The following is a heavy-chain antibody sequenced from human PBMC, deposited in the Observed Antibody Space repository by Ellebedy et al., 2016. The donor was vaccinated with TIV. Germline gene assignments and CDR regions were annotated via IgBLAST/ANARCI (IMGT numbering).Heavy chain of an antibody. J-gene: IGHJ4*02. D-gene: IGHD1-26*01. V-gene: IGHV3-23*01. CDR3: AKDQLGGGTYLWGTFDY. CDR1: GFTFSGYA. Sequence: PGGSLRLSCAASGFTFSGYAMSWVRQAPGKGLEWVSGINAGGGKTYYADSVKGRFTISRDNSKNTRYLQMNSLRAEDAAVYYCAKDQLGGGTYLWGTFDYWGQGTLVTVSS. CDR2: INAGGGKT.